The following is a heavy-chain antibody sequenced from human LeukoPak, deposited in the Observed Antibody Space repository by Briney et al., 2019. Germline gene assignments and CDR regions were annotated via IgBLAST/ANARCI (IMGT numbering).Heavy chain of an antibody. V-gene: IGHV3-48*03. CDR1: GFTFSSYE. D-gene: IGHD5-12*01. CDR2: IGSFGTTI. J-gene: IGHJ4*02. Sequence: GGSLRLSCAASGFTFSSYEMNWVRQAPGKGLEWVSYIGSFGTTISYADSVKGRFTISRDNAKSSLFLQMSSLRAEDTAVYYCAKVATEAYYFDYWGQGTLVTVSS. CDR3: AKVATEAYYFDY.